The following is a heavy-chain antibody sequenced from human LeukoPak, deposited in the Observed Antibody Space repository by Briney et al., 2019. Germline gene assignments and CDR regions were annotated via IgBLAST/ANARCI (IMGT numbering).Heavy chain of an antibody. V-gene: IGHV4-31*03. CDR3: ARRLLSVTGPFDY. CDR1: GGSISSGGYY. Sequence: SETLSLTCTVSGGSISSGGYYWSWIRQHPGKGLEWIGYIYYSGSTYYNPSLKSRVTISVDTSKNQFSLKLSSVTAADTAVYYCARRLLSVTGPFDYWGQGTLVTVSS. J-gene: IGHJ4*02. D-gene: IGHD6-19*01. CDR2: IYYSGST.